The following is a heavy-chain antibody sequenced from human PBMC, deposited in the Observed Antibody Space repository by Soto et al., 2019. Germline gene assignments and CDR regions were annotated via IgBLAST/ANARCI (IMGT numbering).Heavy chain of an antibody. D-gene: IGHD3-22*01. CDR3: ARSRYYYDTSDYLDY. V-gene: IGHV3-30-3*01. CDR1: GFTFNSDA. Sequence: QVQLVESGGGVVQPGRSLRLSCAASGFTFNSDAMHWVRQAPGKGLEWVAVISYHGSDKYYADSVKGRITISRDNSKNTLYLQMNSRRAEDTAVYYCARSRYYYDTSDYLDYWGQGTLVTVSS. CDR2: ISYHGSDK. J-gene: IGHJ4*02.